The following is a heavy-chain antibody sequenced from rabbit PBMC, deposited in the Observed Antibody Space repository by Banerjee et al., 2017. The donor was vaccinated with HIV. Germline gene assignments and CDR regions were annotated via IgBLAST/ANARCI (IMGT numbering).Heavy chain of an antibody. CDR2: IHTSSGST. Sequence: QEQLEESGGDLVKPEGSLTLTCTASGFSFSDTYYMCWVRQAPGKGLEWIGCIHTSSGSTWYASWVNGRFTISRSTSLITVDLKMTSLTAADTATYFCARDLDGVIGWNFGWWGPGTLVTVS. J-gene: IGHJ6*01. CDR3: ARDLDGVIGWNFGW. D-gene: IGHD4-1*01. V-gene: IGHV1S43*01. CDR1: GFSFSDTYY.